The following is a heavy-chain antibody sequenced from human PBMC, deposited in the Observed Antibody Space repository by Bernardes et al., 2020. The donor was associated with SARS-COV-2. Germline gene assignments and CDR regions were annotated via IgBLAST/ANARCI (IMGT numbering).Heavy chain of an antibody. CDR2: ISAYNGNT. J-gene: IGHJ6*02. CDR1: GYTFTSYG. CDR3: ARMSVVGAFWYYYYGMDV. Sequence: ASVKVSCKASGYTFTSYGISWVRQAPGQGLEWMGWISAYNGNTNYAQKLQGRVTMTTDTSTSTAYMELRSLRSDDTAVYYCARMSVVGAFWYYYYGMDVWGQGTTVTGSS. D-gene: IGHD1-26*01. V-gene: IGHV1-18*04.